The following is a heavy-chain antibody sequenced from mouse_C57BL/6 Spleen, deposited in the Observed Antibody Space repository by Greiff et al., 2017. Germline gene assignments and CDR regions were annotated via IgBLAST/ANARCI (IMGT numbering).Heavy chain of an antibody. J-gene: IGHJ4*01. CDR1: GYTFTDYY. CDR2: IYPGSGNT. D-gene: IGHD1-1*01. V-gene: IGHV1-76*01. Sequence: QVQLKQSGAELVRPGASVKLSCKASGYTFTDYYINWVKQRPGQGLEWIARIYPGSGNTYYNEKFKGKATLTAEKSSSTAYMQLSSLTSEDSAVYFCAIASLGDYYGSSYAYYYAMDYWGQGTSVTVSS. CDR3: AIASLGDYYGSSYAYYYAMDY.